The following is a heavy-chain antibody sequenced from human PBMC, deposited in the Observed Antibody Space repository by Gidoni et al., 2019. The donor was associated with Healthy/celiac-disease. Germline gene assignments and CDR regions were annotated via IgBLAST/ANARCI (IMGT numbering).Heavy chain of an antibody. CDR3: ARDTVGDYFDY. CDR2: IYHSGST. J-gene: IGHJ4*02. CDR1: GYSISSGYY. V-gene: IGHV4-38-2*02. D-gene: IGHD4-17*01. Sequence: QVQLQVSGPGLVKPSATLSLTCAVSGYSISSGYYWGWLRQPPGKGLEWIGSIYHSGSTYYNPSLKSRVTISVDTSKNQFSLKLSSVTAADTAVYYCARDTVGDYFDYWGQGTLVTVSS.